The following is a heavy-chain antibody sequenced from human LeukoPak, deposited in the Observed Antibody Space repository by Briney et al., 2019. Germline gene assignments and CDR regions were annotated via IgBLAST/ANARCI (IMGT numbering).Heavy chain of an antibody. V-gene: IGHV4-34*01. D-gene: IGHD3-9*01. CDR1: GGSFSGYY. Sequence: SETLSLTCAVYGGSFSGYYWSWIRQPPGKGLEWIGEINHSGSTNYNPSLESRVTISVDTSKNQFSLKLSSVTAADTAVYYCARGEFCDYWGQGTLVTVSS. CDR2: INHSGST. CDR3: ARGEFCDY. J-gene: IGHJ4*02.